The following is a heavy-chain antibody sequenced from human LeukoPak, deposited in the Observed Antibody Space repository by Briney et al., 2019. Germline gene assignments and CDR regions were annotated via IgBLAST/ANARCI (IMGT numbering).Heavy chain of an antibody. V-gene: IGHV1-8*01. J-gene: IGHJ3*02. D-gene: IGHD2-21*02. Sequence: GASVKVSCKASGYTFTSYDINWVRQATGQGLEWMGWMNPNSGNTGYAQKFQGRVTMTRNTSISTAYMELSSLRSEDTAVYYCARTCGGDCHDAFDIWGQGTMVTVSS. CDR2: MNPNSGNT. CDR1: GYTFTSYD. CDR3: ARTCGGDCHDAFDI.